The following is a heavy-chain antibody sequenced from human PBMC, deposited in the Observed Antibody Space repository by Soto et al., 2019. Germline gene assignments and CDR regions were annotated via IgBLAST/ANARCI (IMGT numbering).Heavy chain of an antibody. CDR2: IYPGDSDT. V-gene: IGHV5-51*01. Sequence: GESLKISCKGSGYSFTSYWIGWVRQMPGKGLEWMGIIYPGDSDTRYSPSFQGQVTISADKSISTAYLQWSSLKASDTAMYYCASSSWYSRNAFDIWGQGTMVTVSS. CDR1: GYSFTSYW. J-gene: IGHJ3*02. CDR3: ASSSWYSRNAFDI. D-gene: IGHD6-13*01.